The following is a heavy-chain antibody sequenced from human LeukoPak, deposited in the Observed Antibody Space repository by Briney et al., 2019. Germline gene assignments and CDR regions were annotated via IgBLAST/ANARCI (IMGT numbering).Heavy chain of an antibody. Sequence: GASVKVSCKASGYTFTSYDINWVRQATGQGLEWMGWMNPNSGNTGYAQKFQGRVTMTRNTSISTAYMELSSLRSEDTAVYYCARGGRTRNYWYFDLWGRGTLVTVSS. V-gene: IGHV1-8*01. CDR3: ARGGRTRNYWYFDL. J-gene: IGHJ2*01. CDR2: MNPNSGNT. CDR1: GYTFTSYD.